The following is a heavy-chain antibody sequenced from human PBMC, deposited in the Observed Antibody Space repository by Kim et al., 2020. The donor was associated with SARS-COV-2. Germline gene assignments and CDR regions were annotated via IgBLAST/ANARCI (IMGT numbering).Heavy chain of an antibody. Sequence: SETLSLTCTVSGGSINSYYWNWIRQPPGKGLEWIGYIYYSGSTNYNPSLKSRVTISVDTSKNQFSLKLSSVTAADTAVYYCARDRRWLQLPGLYYYYGMDVWGQGTTVTVSS. CDR2: IYYSGST. D-gene: IGHD5-12*01. J-gene: IGHJ6*02. CDR1: GGSINSYY. V-gene: IGHV4-59*01. CDR3: ARDRRWLQLPGLYYYYGMDV.